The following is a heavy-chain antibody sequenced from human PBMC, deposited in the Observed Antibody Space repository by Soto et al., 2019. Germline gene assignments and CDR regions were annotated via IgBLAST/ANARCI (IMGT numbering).Heavy chain of an antibody. V-gene: IGHV4-59*10. CDR1: GGSISSHY. J-gene: IGHJ4*02. CDR3: AGYDDSGYYLDY. CDR2: IYISGST. D-gene: IGHD3-22*01. Sequence: ETLSLTCGVSGGSISSHYWSWIRQPAGKGLEWIGLIYISGSTNYNPSLKSRVTISVDTSKSQFSLKLSSVTAADTAVYYCAGYDDSGYYLDYWGQGTLVTVSS.